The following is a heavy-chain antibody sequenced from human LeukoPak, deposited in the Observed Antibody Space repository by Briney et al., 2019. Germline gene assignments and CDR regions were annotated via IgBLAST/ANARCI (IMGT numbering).Heavy chain of an antibody. CDR1: GFTFSNYW. CDR2: INSDASVT. J-gene: IGHJ4*02. Sequence: GGSLRLSCAASGFTFSNYWMNWVRQTPGQGLMWVSRINSDASVTTYADSVKGRFTISRDNAKNSLYLQMNSLRAEDTALYYCAKDTGVGGYTNFDYWGQGTLVTVSS. V-gene: IGHV3-74*01. CDR3: AKDTGVGGYTNFDY. D-gene: IGHD3-16*02.